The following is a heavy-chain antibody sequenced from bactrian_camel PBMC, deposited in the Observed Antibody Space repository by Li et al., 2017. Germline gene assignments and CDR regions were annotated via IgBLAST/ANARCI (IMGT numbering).Heavy chain of an antibody. Sequence: QVQLVESGGGSVQPGGSLRLSCTVSGFTAGGRCMGWFRQAPGKAREGVAALGNFGTPIYGDSAKGRFTISRDNAKYTVYLQMNSLKFEDTAVYYCAADRGYGLGCDDGSGYWGQGTQVTVS. V-gene: IGHV3S53*01. CDR3: AADRGYGLGCDDGSGY. CDR1: GFTAGGRC. CDR2: LGNFGTP. J-gene: IGHJ6*01. D-gene: IGHD3*01.